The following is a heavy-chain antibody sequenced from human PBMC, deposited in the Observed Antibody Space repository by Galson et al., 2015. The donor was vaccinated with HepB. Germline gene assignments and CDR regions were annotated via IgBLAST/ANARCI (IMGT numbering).Heavy chain of an antibody. CDR2: ISWNSGTI. CDR1: GFTFDDYA. V-gene: IGHV3-9*01. CDR3: AKARAYDILTDFDY. Sequence: SLRLSCAASGFTFDDYAMHWVRQAPVKGLEWVSGISWNSGTIDYADSVKGRFTISRDNAKNSLYLQMNSLKAEDTALYYCAKARAYDILTDFDYWGQGTLVTVSS. J-gene: IGHJ4*02. D-gene: IGHD3-9*01.